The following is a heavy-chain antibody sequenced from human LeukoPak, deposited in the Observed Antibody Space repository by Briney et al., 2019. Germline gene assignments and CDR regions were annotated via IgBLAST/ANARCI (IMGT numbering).Heavy chain of an antibody. CDR3: PTACHGRYPRYSSGWYYYYYMDV. CDR2: FDPEDGET. D-gene: IGHD6-19*01. V-gene: IGHV1-24*01. Sequence: GASVKVSCKVSGYTLTELSMHWVRQAPGKGLEWMGGFDPEDGETIYAQKFQGRVTMTEDTSTDTAYMELSSLRSEDTAVPYCPTACHGRYPRYSSGWYYYYYMDVWGKGTTVTVSS. CDR1: GYTLTELS. J-gene: IGHJ6*03.